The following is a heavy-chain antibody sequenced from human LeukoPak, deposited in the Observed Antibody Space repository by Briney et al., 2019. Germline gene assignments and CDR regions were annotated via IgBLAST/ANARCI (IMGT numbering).Heavy chain of an antibody. CDR1: GYTFTNYG. J-gene: IGHJ6*03. CDR2: INTYKGNT. V-gene: IGHV1-18*01. D-gene: IGHD6-13*01. CDR3: ARRKRQQLVEGYNLRRYYYYYMDV. Sequence: ASVKVSCKTSGYTFTNYGISWVRQAPGQGLEWMGWINTYKGNTNYAQKLQGRVTITRNTSISTAYMELSSLRSEDTAVYYCARRKRQQLVEGYNLRRYYYYYMDVWGKGTTVTVSS.